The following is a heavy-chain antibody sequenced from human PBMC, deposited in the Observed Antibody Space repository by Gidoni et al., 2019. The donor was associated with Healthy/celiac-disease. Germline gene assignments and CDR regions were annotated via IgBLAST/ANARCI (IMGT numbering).Heavy chain of an antibody. V-gene: IGHV4-34*01. Sequence: LQQWGAGLLKPSETLSLTCAVYGGSFSGYSWRWIRQPPGKGLEWIGEINHSGSTNYNPSLKIRVTISVDTSKNQFSLKLSSVTAADTAVYYWARVDYDFWSGYYMSGKNYYYYYGMDVWGQGTTVTVSS. CDR3: ARVDYDFWSGYYMSGKNYYYYYGMDV. J-gene: IGHJ6*02. CDR1: GGSFSGYS. CDR2: INHSGST. D-gene: IGHD3-3*01.